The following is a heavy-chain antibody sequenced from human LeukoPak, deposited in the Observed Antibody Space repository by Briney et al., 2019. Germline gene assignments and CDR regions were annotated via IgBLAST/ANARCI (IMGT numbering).Heavy chain of an antibody. CDR1: GGSISGSSYY. V-gene: IGHV4-39*07. CDR2: IYYSGST. D-gene: IGHD3-16*01. CDR3: ARLWDGFDF. Sequence: SETLSLTCTVSGGSISGSSYYWGWIRQPPGKGLEWIGSIYYSGSTYYNPSLKSRVTVSVDTSKNQFSLKLSSVTAADTALYYCARLWDGFDFWGQGDLVTVFS. J-gene: IGHJ4*02.